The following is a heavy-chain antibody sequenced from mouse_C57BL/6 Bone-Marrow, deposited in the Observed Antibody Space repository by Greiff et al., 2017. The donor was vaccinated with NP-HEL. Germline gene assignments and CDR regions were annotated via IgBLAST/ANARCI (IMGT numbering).Heavy chain of an antibody. J-gene: IGHJ3*01. CDR1: GFSLTSYG. Sequence: QVQLKQSGPGLVQPSQCLSITCTVSGFSLTSYGVHWVSQSPGKGLEWLGVIWSGGSTEYNAAFISRLSISKDHSKSKVSLKMNSLQAYDTSIYYCDRPRYDYQAWFAYWGQGTLVTVSA. CDR2: IWSGGST. CDR3: DRPRYDYQAWFAY. V-gene: IGHV2-2*01. D-gene: IGHD2-4*01.